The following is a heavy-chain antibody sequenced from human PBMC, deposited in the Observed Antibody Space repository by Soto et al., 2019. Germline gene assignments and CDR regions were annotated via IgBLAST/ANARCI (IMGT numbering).Heavy chain of an antibody. CDR2: INHSGST. J-gene: IGHJ4*02. V-gene: IGHV4-34*01. CDR1: GGSFSGYY. Sequence: PSETLSLTCAVYGGSFSGYYWSWIRQPPGKGLEWIGEINHSGSTNYNPSLKSRVTISVDTSKNQFSLKLSSVTAADTAVYYCARAPSSSWFNYWGQGTLVTVS. CDR3: ARAPSSSWFNY. D-gene: IGHD6-13*01.